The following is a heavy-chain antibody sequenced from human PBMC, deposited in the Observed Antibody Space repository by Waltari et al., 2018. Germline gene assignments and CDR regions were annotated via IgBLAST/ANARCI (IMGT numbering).Heavy chain of an antibody. D-gene: IGHD6-13*01. J-gene: IGHJ3*01. CDR2: ISTANGNT. CDR1: GFLFAHYR. Sequence: QIQLVQSGGEVKNPDVSVKVSRKTYGFLFAHYRFAWVRQAPGQGLEWLGWISTANGNTKYAQRFQGRVSITRDTSTSTVYMDRTNLKSDDTAVYFCARGAADVLYRQDAFEVWGQGTLVTVS. V-gene: IGHV1-18*01. CDR3: ARGAADVLYRQDAFEV.